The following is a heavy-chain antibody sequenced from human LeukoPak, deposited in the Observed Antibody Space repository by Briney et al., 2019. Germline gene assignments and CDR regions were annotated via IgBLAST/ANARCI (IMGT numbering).Heavy chain of an antibody. CDR2: ISSSSSDI. V-gene: IGHV3-21*01. J-gene: IGHJ4*02. D-gene: IGHD2-8*01. CDR3: ARAILYPYYFDY. CDR1: GFTFSDYT. Sequence: GESLKISCTASGFTFSDYTMNWVRQAPGKGLEWVSSISSSSSDIYYADSVKGRFTISRDNAKKSLSLQMNSLRAEDTAVYYCARAILYPYYFDYWGQGTLVTDSS.